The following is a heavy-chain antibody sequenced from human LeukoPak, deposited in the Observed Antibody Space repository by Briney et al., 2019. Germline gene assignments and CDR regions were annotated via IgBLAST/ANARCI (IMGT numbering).Heavy chain of an antibody. J-gene: IGHJ6*03. CDR1: GASISSYY. CDR2: VYYSGST. V-gene: IGHV4-59*12. CDR3: ARGIVVVPAAHYYYYYMDV. Sequence: SEPLSLTCPASGASISSYYWSWIRQPPGKGLEWIGYVYYSGSTNYNPSLKSRVTISIDTSRTQFSLKLSSVTAADTAVYYCARGIVVVPAAHYYYYYMDVWGKGTTVTVSS. D-gene: IGHD2-2*01.